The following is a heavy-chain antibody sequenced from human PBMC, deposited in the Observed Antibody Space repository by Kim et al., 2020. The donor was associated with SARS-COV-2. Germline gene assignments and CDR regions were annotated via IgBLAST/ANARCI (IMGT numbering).Heavy chain of an antibody. V-gene: IGHV3-7*01. CDR3: SRSGCADDY. CDR2: SGS. Sequence: SGSYYVDSVKGRFTISRDNAKNSLYLQRNSLGVEDTAGYYCSRSGCADDYWGQGTLVSVSS. J-gene: IGHJ4*02.